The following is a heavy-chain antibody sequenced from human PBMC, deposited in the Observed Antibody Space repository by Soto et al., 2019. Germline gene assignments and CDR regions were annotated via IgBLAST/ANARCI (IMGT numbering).Heavy chain of an antibody. CDR2: IYHSGST. V-gene: IGHV4-4*02. Sequence: PSETLSLTCTVSGGSISSSNWWRWVRQPPGKGLEWIGEIYHSGSTNYNPSLKSRVTISVDKSKNQFSLKLSSVTAADTAVYYCARWTDYGERFDPWGQGTLVTVSS. CDR3: ARWTDYGERFDP. CDR1: GGSISSSNW. J-gene: IGHJ5*02. D-gene: IGHD4-17*01.